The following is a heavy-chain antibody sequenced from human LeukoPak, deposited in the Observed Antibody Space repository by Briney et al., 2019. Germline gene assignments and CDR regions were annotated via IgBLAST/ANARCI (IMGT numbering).Heavy chain of an antibody. D-gene: IGHD3-22*01. CDR2: INHSGST. J-gene: IGHJ4*02. V-gene: IGHV4-39*07. CDR3: ARGLNSSGCYFDY. CDR1: GGSISSGGYY. Sequence: SETLSLTCTVSGGSISSGGYYWSWIRQPPGKGLEWIGEINHSGSTNYNPSLKSRVTISVDTSKNQFSLKLSSVTAADTAVYYCARGLNSSGCYFDYWGQGTLVTVSS.